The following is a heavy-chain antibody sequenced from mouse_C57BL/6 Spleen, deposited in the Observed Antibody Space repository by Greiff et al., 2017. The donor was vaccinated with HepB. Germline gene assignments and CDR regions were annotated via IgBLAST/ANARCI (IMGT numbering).Heavy chain of an antibody. CDR1: GYTFTDYE. V-gene: IGHV1-15*01. Sequence: VQLQQSGAELVRPGASVTLSCKASGYTFTDYEMHWVKQTPVHGLEWIGAIDPETGGTAYNKKFKGKAILTADKSSSTAYMELRSRTSEDSAVYYGTRSDCSGYVGAYWGQGTLVTVSA. D-gene: IGHD3-2*02. CDR3: TRSDCSGYVGAY. CDR2: IDPETGGT. J-gene: IGHJ3*01.